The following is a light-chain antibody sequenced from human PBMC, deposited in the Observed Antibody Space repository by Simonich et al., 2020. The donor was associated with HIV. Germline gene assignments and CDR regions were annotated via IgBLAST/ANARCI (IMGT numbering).Light chain of an antibody. V-gene: IGKV3D-15*01. CDR1: QSVSSY. Sequence: EIVLTQSPATLSLSPGERTTLSCRDSQSVSSYLAWYQPKPGQAPRLLIYDASTRASGIPARCSGSGSGTEFTLTISSLQSEDCAVYYCQQYNNWPPLTFGGGTKVEIK. J-gene: IGKJ4*01. CDR2: DAS. CDR3: QQYNNWPPLT.